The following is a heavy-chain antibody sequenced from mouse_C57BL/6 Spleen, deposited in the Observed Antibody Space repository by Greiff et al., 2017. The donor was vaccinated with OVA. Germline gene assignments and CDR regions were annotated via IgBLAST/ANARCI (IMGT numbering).Heavy chain of an antibody. D-gene: IGHD2-2*01. CDR3: VRGWGVTDY. CDR2: IRSKSNNYAT. Sequence: EVHLVESGGGLVQPKGSLKLSCAASGFSFNTYAMNWVRQAPGKGLEWVARIRSKSNNYATYYADSVKDRFTISRDDSESMLYLQMNSLKTEATTFYCCVRGWGVTDYWGQGTSVTVSS. J-gene: IGHJ4*01. CDR1: GFSFNTYA. V-gene: IGHV10-1*01.